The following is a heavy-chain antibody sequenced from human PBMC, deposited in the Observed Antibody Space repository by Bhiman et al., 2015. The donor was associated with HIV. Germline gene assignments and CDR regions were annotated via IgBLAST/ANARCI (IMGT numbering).Heavy chain of an antibody. J-gene: IGHJ3*02. CDR3: ARDSDDSSGYYYKRPGAFDI. D-gene: IGHD3-22*01. CDR1: GFTFSSYE. CDR2: ISSSGSTI. Sequence: VQLVESGGGVVQPGRSLRLSCAASGFTFSSYEMNWVRQAPGKGLEWVSYISSSGSTIYYADSVKGRFTISRDNAKNSLYLQMNSLRAEDTAVYYCARDSDDSSGYYYKRPGAFDIWGQGTMVTVSS. V-gene: IGHV3-48*03.